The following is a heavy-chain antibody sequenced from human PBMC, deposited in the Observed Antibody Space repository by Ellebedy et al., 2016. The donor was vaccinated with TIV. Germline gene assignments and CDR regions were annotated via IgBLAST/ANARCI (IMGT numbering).Heavy chain of an antibody. Sequence: AASVKVSCKASGGIFSNYCISWVRQAPGQGLEWMGGILPNLCKTNYAQKFQGRVTIIADESTSTAYMELSSLRSEDTAVYYCARVGNYYGGNPSYFFDYWGQGTLVTVSS. CDR3: ARVGNYYGGNPSYFFDY. CDR2: ILPNLCKT. J-gene: IGHJ4*02. V-gene: IGHV1-69*10. D-gene: IGHD4-23*01. CDR1: GGIFSNYC.